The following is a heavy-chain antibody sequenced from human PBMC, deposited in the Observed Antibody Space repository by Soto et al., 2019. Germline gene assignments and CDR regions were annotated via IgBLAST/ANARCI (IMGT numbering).Heavy chain of an antibody. V-gene: IGHV1-69*01. D-gene: IGHD3-22*01. J-gene: IGHJ4*02. CDR2: IIPIFGTA. CDR1: GGTFSSYA. Sequence: QVQLVQSGAEVKKPGSSVKVSCKASGGTFSSYAISWVRQAPGQGLEWMGGIIPIFGTANYAQKFQGRVTITADESTSTAYMELSSLRSDDTAVYYCARPYYYYDSSGIWGPPGYWGQGTLVTVSS. CDR3: ARPYYYYDSSGIWGPPGY.